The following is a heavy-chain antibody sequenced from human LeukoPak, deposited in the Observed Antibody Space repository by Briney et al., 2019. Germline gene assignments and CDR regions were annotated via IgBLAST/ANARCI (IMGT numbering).Heavy chain of an antibody. CDR2: ISGSGGSA. CDR1: GLTFSIYT. Sequence: GGSLRLSCAASGLTFSIYTMSWVRQAPGKGLEWVSAISGSGGSAFYADSVKGRFTISRDNSKTTLYLQMDSLTAEDTAVYYCAKLGDFDHWGQGTLVTVSS. D-gene: IGHD1-26*01. V-gene: IGHV3-23*01. J-gene: IGHJ4*02. CDR3: AKLGDFDH.